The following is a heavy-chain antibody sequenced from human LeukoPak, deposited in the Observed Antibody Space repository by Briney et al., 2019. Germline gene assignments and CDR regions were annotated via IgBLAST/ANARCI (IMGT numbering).Heavy chain of an antibody. CDR1: GFTVSSNY. D-gene: IGHD5-18*01. Sequence: PGGSLRLSCAASGFTVSSNYMSWVRQAPGKGLEWVSVIYSGGSTYYADSVKGRFTISRDNSKNTLYLQMNSLRAEDTAVYYCAKGGGYSYGSGIDYWGQGTLVTVSS. J-gene: IGHJ4*02. CDR2: IYSGGST. V-gene: IGHV3-53*01. CDR3: AKGGGYSYGSGIDY.